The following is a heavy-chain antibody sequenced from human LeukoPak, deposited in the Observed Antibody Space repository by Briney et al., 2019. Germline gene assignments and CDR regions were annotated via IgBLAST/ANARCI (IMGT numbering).Heavy chain of an antibody. CDR1: GGSISSYY. D-gene: IGHD3-10*01. CDR2: IYTSGST. J-gene: IGHJ4*02. V-gene: IGHV4-4*07. Sequence: SATQSLTCTASGGSISSYYWSWIRQPAGKGLEWVGRIYTSGSTNYNPSLKSRVTISVDTAKNQSSLKLTSVPAADRAVYYCARERGGTYYYGPGSYPDYWGQGTLVAVSS. CDR3: ARERGGTYYYGPGSYPDY.